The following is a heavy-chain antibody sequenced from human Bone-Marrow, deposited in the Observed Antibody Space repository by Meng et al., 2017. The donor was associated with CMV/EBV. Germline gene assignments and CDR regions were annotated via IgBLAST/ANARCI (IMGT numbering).Heavy chain of an antibody. D-gene: IGHD6-19*01. CDR2: ISGSGSTI. J-gene: IGHJ3*02. Sequence: GESLKISCAASGFTFSDYYMSWIRQAPGKGLEWVSYISGSGSTIYYADSVKGRFTISRDNAKNSLYLQMNSLRAEDTAVYYCARNGIAVAGFDIWGQGTMVTVSS. CDR1: GFTFSDYY. CDR3: ARNGIAVAGFDI. V-gene: IGHV3-11*01.